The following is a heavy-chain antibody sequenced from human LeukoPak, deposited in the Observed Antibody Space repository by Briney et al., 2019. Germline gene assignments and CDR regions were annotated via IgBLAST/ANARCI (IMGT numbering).Heavy chain of an antibody. D-gene: IGHD3-16*01. Sequence: PGGSLRLSCAASGFTFSSYSMNWVRQAPGKGLEWVSSISSSSSYIYYADSVKGRFTISRDNAKNSLYLQMNSLRAEDTAVYYCARDARWGYGDYFDYWGQGTLVTVSS. CDR3: ARDARWGYGDYFDY. CDR2: ISSSSSYI. J-gene: IGHJ4*02. V-gene: IGHV3-21*01. CDR1: GFTFSSYS.